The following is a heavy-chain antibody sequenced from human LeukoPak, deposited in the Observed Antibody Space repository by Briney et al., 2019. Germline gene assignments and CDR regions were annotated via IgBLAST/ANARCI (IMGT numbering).Heavy chain of an antibody. V-gene: IGHV4-59*11. J-gene: IGHJ6*02. CDR1: GGSISSHY. CDR3: ARDTYYYGSGKAYYGMDV. D-gene: IGHD3-10*01. Sequence: PSETLSFTCTVSGGSISSHYWSWIRQPPGKGLEWIGYIYYSGTTNYNPSLKSRVTISVDTSKNQFSLKLSSVTAADTAVYYCARDTYYYGSGKAYYGMDVWGQGTTVTVSS. CDR2: IYYSGTT.